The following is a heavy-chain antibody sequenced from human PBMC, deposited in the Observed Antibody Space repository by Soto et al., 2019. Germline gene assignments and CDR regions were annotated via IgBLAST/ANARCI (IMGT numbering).Heavy chain of an antibody. V-gene: IGHV3-13*05. CDR3: ARGRGKGAVRAFDY. J-gene: IGHJ4*02. Sequence: LRLSCAAYGFTFSIYDMHWVRQATGKGLEWVSAIGTAGDPYYPGSVKGRFTISRENAKNSLYLQMNSLRAGDTAVYYCARGRGKGAVRAFDYWGQGTLVTVS. D-gene: IGHD3-10*01. CDR2: IGTAGDP. CDR1: GFTFSIYD.